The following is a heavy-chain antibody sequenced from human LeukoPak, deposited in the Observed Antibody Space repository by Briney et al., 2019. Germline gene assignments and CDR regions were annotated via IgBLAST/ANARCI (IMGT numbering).Heavy chain of an antibody. CDR3: AKRNGGGTSYYFDY. D-gene: IGHD1-1*01. CDR1: GFTFSSYA. Sequence: GGSLRLSCAASGFTFSSYAMSWVRQAPGKGLEWVSAISGSGGSTYYADSVKGRFTISRDNSKNTLYLQMSSLRAEDTAVYYCAKRNGGGTSYYFDYWGQGTLVTVSS. J-gene: IGHJ4*02. CDR2: ISGSGGST. V-gene: IGHV3-23*01.